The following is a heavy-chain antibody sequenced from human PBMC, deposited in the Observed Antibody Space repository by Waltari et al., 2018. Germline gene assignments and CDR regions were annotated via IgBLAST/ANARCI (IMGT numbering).Heavy chain of an antibody. Sequence: EVQVVESGGDLVQPGGSLRPSCAAPGFPFSSYRMTWVRQAPGKGLEWVANINADGSEKEYVDSVKGRFTISRDNAKNSLYLQMNSLRVEDTAVYYCARLHSENYWGQGTLVTVSS. CDR1: GFPFSSYR. J-gene: IGHJ4*02. V-gene: IGHV3-7*01. D-gene: IGHD2-15*01. CDR3: ARLHSENY. CDR2: INADGSEK.